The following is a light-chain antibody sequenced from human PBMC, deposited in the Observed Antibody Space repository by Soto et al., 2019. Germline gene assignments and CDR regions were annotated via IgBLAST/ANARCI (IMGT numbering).Light chain of an antibody. Sequence: IVLTKSPATLSLSPGERSTLSCGASQSVSTYLAWYQQKPGQAPRLLMYGASSRATGTPDRFSARGSGTHFTLTISRLEPEDIALYYCQHYYGTSPITFGQGTRLEI. J-gene: IGKJ5*01. V-gene: IGKV3-20*01. CDR2: GAS. CDR1: QSVSTY. CDR3: QHYYGTSPIT.